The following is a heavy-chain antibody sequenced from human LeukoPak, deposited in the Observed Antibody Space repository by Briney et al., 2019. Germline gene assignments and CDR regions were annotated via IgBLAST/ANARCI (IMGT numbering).Heavy chain of an antibody. D-gene: IGHD5-18*01. CDR2: ISSSGSTI. J-gene: IGHJ1*01. CDR3: ARDRRAAMVRYFQH. CDR1: GFTFSDYY. V-gene: IGHV3-11*01. Sequence: GGSLRLSCAASGFTFSDYYMSWIRQAPGKGLEWVSYISSSGSTIYYADSVKGRFTISRDNAKNSLYLQMNSLRAEDTAVYYCARDRRAAMVRYFQHWGQGTLVTVSS.